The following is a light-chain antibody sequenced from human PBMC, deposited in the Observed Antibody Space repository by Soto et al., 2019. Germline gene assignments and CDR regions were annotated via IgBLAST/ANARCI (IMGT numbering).Light chain of an antibody. CDR3: QQYNIWPRT. Sequence: EIVMTQSPATLSVSPGERATLSCSASQSVSSNLAWYQQKPGQAPRLLIYGASTRATGIPARFSGSGSVTEFTLTISSLQSEDFAVYYCQQYNIWPRTFGQGTKVEIK. J-gene: IGKJ1*01. V-gene: IGKV3-15*01. CDR1: QSVSSN. CDR2: GAS.